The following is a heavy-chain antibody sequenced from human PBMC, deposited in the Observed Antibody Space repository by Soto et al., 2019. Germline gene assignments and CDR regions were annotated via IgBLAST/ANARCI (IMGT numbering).Heavy chain of an antibody. CDR1: GFTFDDYA. D-gene: IGHD6-13*01. Sequence: GGSLRLSCAASGFTFDDYAMHWVRQVPGKGLEWVSGINWNSGSIGYADSVKGRFAISRDNAKNSLHLQMNSLRAEDTAFYYCVKDESINWYSGHFRHWGQGDMVTVSS. CDR3: VKDESINWYSGHFRH. V-gene: IGHV3-9*01. CDR2: INWNSGSI. J-gene: IGHJ1*01.